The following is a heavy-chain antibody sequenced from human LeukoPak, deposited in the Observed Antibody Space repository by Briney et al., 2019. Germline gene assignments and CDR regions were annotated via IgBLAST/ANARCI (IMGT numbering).Heavy chain of an antibody. CDR1: GFTFSDYY. J-gene: IGHJ4*02. Sequence: GGSLRLSCAASGFTFSDYYMSWIRQAPGKGLEWVSYISSSGSTIDYADSVKGRFTISRDNAKNSLHLQTNSLRAEDTAVYYCASHYSSGWRSHFDYWGQGTLVTVSS. V-gene: IGHV3-11*01. CDR2: ISSSGSTI. CDR3: ASHYSSGWRSHFDY. D-gene: IGHD6-19*01.